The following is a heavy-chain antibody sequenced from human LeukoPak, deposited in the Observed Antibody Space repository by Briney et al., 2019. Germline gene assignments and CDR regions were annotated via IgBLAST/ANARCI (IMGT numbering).Heavy chain of an antibody. D-gene: IGHD2-2*01. CDR1: GFTFSSYS. Sequence: PGGSLRLSCAASGFTFSSYSMNWVRQAPGTGLEWVSSISSSSSYIYYADSVKGRFTISRDNAKNSLYLQMNSLRAEDTAVYYCARVGCSSTSCPKYFQHWGQGTLVTVSS. CDR2: ISSSSSYI. CDR3: ARVGCSSTSCPKYFQH. J-gene: IGHJ1*01. V-gene: IGHV3-21*01.